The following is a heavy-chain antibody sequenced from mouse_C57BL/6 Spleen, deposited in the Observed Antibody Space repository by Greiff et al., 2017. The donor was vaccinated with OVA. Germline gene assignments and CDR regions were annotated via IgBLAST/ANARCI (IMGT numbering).Heavy chain of an antibody. Sequence: VQLQQSGAELARPGASVKLSCKASGYTLTSYGISWVKQRTGQGLEWIGEIYPRSGNTYYNEKFKGKATLTADKSSSTAYMELRSLTSEDSAVYFCARSYYDYDDAMDYWGQGTSVTVSS. V-gene: IGHV1-81*01. CDR1: GYTLTSYG. J-gene: IGHJ4*01. CDR3: ARSYYDYDDAMDY. D-gene: IGHD2-4*01. CDR2: IYPRSGNT.